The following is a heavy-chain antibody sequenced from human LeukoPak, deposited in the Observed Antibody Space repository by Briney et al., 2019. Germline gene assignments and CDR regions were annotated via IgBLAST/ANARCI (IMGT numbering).Heavy chain of an antibody. CDR3: AREGTWYYDSSGYRNAFDI. Sequence: PGGSLRLSCAASGLTFSSYSMNWVRQAPEKGLECVSSISSSSSYIYYADSVKGLFNISRDNAKNSLYLQMNSLRAEDTAVYYCAREGTWYYDSSGYRNAFDIWGQGTMVTVSS. V-gene: IGHV3-21*01. CDR2: ISSSSSYI. CDR1: GLTFSSYS. J-gene: IGHJ3*02. D-gene: IGHD3-22*01.